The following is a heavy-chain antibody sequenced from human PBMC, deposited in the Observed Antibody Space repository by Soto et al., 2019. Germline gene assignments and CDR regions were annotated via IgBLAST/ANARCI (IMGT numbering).Heavy chain of an antibody. D-gene: IGHD3-22*01. CDR2: IKPDGRET. CDR1: GFIFGNFW. Sequence: GWSLILSCAASGFIFGNFWMSWVRQAPGKGLEWVANIKPDGRETYSVDSVKGRLTLSRDNAKNSLHLQMNRLKAEGALMYLCARVGYSNGRICDYWGQGTLVSACS. V-gene: IGHV3-7*01. J-gene: IGHJ4*01. CDR3: ARVGYSNGRICDY.